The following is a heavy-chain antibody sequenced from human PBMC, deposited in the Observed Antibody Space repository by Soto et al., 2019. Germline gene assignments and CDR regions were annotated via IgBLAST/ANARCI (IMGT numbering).Heavy chain of an antibody. CDR3: VREGGDSRSWYFDY. CDR2: TYYRSKWNN. Sequence: PSQTLSLTCAISGDSVSSNSAAWNWVRQSPSRGLEWLGRTYYRSKWNNDYAVSVKRRITIKPDTSKNQFSLQLNSVTPEDTAVYYCVREGGDSRSWYFDYWGQGTLVTVSS. V-gene: IGHV6-1*01. CDR1: GDSVSSNSAA. J-gene: IGHJ4*02. D-gene: IGHD6-13*01.